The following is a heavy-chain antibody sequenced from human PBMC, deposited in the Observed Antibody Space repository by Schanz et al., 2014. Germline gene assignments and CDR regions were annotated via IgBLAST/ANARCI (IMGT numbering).Heavy chain of an antibody. CDR2: FDPKKGEA. V-gene: IGHV1-24*01. CDR1: GSIFSKLL. CDR3: ATGPHIVVAFDY. Sequence: QVQLVQSGAEVKKPGASVKVSCKVSGSIFSKLLMHWVRQGPAKGLEWMGGFDPKKGEAIYAQKFQGRVTMTEDTSTGTAYMELRSLTYEDTAVYYCATGPHIVVAFDYWGQGTLVTVSS. D-gene: IGHD2-21*01. J-gene: IGHJ4*02.